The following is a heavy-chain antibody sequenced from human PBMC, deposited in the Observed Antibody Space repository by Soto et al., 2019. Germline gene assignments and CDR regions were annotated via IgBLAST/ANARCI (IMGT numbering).Heavy chain of an antibody. CDR3: ARDPVGARSAPFDY. V-gene: IGHV4-38-2*02. Sequence: SETLSLTCAVSGYSISNGYYWGWIRQPPGKGLEWIGNVYHSGSTYYNPSLKSRVTISVDTSKNQFSLKLTSLTAADTAVYYCARDPVGARSAPFDYWGQGTLVTVSA. CDR1: GYSISNGYY. D-gene: IGHD1-26*01. CDR2: VYHSGST. J-gene: IGHJ4*02.